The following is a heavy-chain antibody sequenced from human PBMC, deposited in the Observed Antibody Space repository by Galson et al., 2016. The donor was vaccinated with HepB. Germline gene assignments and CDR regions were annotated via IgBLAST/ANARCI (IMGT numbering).Heavy chain of an antibody. D-gene: IGHD4-17*01. Sequence: SVKVSCKASGNIFTGYYIHWVRQAPGQGLEWMGWINPNRGTTNYAQKFQGRVTMTRDTSISTACMELNGVRFDDTAVYYCAGFVDYDEAVYWGQGTLVTVSS. CDR3: AGFVDYDEAVY. CDR1: GNIFTGYY. CDR2: INPNRGTT. J-gene: IGHJ4*02. V-gene: IGHV1-2*02.